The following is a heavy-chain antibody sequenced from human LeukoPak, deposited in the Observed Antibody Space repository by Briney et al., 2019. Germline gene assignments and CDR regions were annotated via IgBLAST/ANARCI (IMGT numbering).Heavy chain of an antibody. CDR1: GFTFDDYG. J-gene: IGHJ4*02. CDR2: ISSSSSYI. V-gene: IGHV3-21*01. D-gene: IGHD3-22*01. Sequence: GGSLRLSCAASGFTFDDYGMSRVRQAPGKGLEWVSSISSSSSYIYYADSVKGRFTISRDNAKNSLYLQMNSLRAEDTAVYYCARGGYYYDSSGYYFPPADYWGQGTLVTVSS. CDR3: ARGGYYYDSSGYYFPPADY.